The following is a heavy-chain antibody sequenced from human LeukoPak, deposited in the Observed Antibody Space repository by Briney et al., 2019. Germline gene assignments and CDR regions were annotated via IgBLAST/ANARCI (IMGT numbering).Heavy chain of an antibody. Sequence: GGSLRLSCAASGITFSHYGLHWVRQAPGKGLEWVTLISYDGGNKNYADSVRGRFTTSRDNSKNTLYLQMNSLRAEDTAVYYCAKDSSSTWFGGDSKWGQGTLVTVSS. CDR2: ISYDGGNK. CDR3: AKDSSSTWFGGDSK. V-gene: IGHV3-30*18. J-gene: IGHJ4*02. CDR1: GITFSHYG. D-gene: IGHD3-10*01.